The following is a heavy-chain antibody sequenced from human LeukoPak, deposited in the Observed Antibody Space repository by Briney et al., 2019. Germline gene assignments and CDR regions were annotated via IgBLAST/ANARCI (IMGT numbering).Heavy chain of an antibody. Sequence: GGSLRLFCAASGFTFSSYWMHWVRHTPGKGLVWVSRIKGDGSSTSYADFVKGRFTISRDTSKNTLYLQMNSLRAEDTAVYYCAKDRLPLRSTSSYGMDVWGQGTTVTVSS. V-gene: IGHV3-74*01. J-gene: IGHJ6*02. CDR1: GFTFSSYW. CDR2: IKGDGSST. CDR3: AKDRLPLRSTSSYGMDV. D-gene: IGHD2-2*01.